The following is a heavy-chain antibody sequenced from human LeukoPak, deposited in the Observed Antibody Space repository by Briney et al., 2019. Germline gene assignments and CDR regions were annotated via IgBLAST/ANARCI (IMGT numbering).Heavy chain of an antibody. V-gene: IGHV3-30*02. CDR2: MRYDGSNT. CDR1: GFTFSNYG. Sequence: GGSLRLSCAASGFTFSNYGMHWVRQAPGKGLEWLAFMRYDGSNTHYADSVKGRFTISRDNSKNTLYLQMNGLRAEDTAVYYCARAYYWGQGTLVTVSS. CDR3: ARAYY. J-gene: IGHJ4*02.